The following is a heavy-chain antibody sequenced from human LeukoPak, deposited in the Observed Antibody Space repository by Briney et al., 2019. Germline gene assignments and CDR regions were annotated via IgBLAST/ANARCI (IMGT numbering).Heavy chain of an antibody. Sequence: ASVKVSCKASGYTFTSYGISWVRQAPGQGLEWMGWFSAYNGNTNYAQKLQGRVTMTTDTSTSTAYMELRSLRSDDTAVYYCARDSGSQVTGAFDIWGQGTMVTVSS. D-gene: IGHD1-26*01. V-gene: IGHV1-18*01. CDR2: FSAYNGNT. CDR1: GYTFTSYG. CDR3: ARDSGSQVTGAFDI. J-gene: IGHJ3*02.